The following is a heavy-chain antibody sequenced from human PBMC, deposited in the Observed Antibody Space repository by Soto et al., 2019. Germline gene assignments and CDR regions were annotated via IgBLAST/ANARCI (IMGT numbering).Heavy chain of an antibody. D-gene: IGHD3-10*01. V-gene: IGHV3-13*01. CDR1: GFTFSGYG. CDR3: ARGGGFGEQHSDAFDI. J-gene: IGHJ3*02. CDR2: IGTSGHA. Sequence: EVQLVESGGGLVQAGGSLRLSCAASGFTFSGYGMHWVRQAAGESLEWVSVIGTSGHAFYAGSVKGRFTITREDAKNSVYLQMNSLRDGDTAVYYCARGGGFGEQHSDAFDIWGQGTIVTVSS.